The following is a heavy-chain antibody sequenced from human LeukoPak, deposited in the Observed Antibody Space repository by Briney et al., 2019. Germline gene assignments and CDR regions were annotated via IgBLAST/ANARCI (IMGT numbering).Heavy chain of an antibody. J-gene: IGHJ4*02. CDR2: ISGSGGST. CDR1: GFSFSSYA. CDR3: ARANYYDSSGYYGY. D-gene: IGHD3-22*01. Sequence: GGSLRLSCAASGFSFSSYAMSWVRQAPGKGLEWVSGISGSGGSTYYADSVKGRFTISRDNAKNSLYLQMNSLRAEDTAVYYCARANYYDSSGYYGYWGQGTLVTVSS. V-gene: IGHV3-23*01.